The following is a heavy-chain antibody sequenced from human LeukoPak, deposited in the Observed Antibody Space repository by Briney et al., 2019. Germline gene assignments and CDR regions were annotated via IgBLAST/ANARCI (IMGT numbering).Heavy chain of an antibody. CDR1: GFTLSSYE. CDR2: IGYSGGDT. J-gene: IGHJ4*02. CDR3: ARGRALYPFDY. Sequence: GGSLRLSCTVSGFTLSSYEMTWFRQAPGKGLEWVSSIGYSGGDTHYADSVKGRFTISRDNAENSLYLQMNSLRAEDTAVYYCARGRALYPFDYWGQGTLVTVSS. V-gene: IGHV3-21*01.